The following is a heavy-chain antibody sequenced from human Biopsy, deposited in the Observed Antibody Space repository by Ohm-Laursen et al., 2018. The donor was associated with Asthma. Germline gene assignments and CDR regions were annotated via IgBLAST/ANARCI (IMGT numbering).Heavy chain of an antibody. V-gene: IGHV1-69*01. CDR3: ARKAGSCISRTCYSLDF. D-gene: IGHD2-2*01. Sequence: SSVKVSCKSLGGTFNTYVIGWVRQAPGQGLEWMGGINFVFGTTTYPQKFQDRVTIAADDSTSTVYMELSSLRSEDTAVYYCARKAGSCISRTCYSLDFWGQGTLVTVSS. CDR1: GGTFNTYV. CDR2: INFVFGTT. J-gene: IGHJ4*02.